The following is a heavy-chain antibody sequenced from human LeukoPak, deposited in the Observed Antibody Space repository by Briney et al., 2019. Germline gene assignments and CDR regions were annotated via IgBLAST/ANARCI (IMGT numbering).Heavy chain of an antibody. V-gene: IGHV1-69*05. D-gene: IGHD3-16*01. Sequence: SVKVSCTASGGTFSSYAISWVRQAPGQGLEWMGGIIPIFGTANYAQKFQGWVTMTRDTSISTAYMELSRLRSDDTAVYYCAREGDSSPLDYWGQGTLVTVSS. CDR2: IIPIFGTA. CDR1: GGTFSSYA. J-gene: IGHJ4*02. CDR3: AREGDSSPLDY.